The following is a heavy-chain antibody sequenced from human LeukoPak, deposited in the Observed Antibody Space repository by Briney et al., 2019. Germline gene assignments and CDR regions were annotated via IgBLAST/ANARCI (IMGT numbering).Heavy chain of an antibody. Sequence: GSLRLSCAASGFTSSSHAMNWVRQAPGKGLEWVSGISGSGDSTSYADSVKGRFTISRDNSKNTLYLQMNGLRAEDTAVYYCANPWGLGWYFDLWGRGTLVTVSS. V-gene: IGHV3-23*01. CDR1: GFTSSSHA. CDR3: ANPWGLGWYFDL. D-gene: IGHD7-27*01. J-gene: IGHJ2*01. CDR2: ISGSGDST.